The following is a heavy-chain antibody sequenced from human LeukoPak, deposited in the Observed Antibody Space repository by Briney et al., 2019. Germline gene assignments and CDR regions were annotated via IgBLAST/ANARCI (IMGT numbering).Heavy chain of an antibody. Sequence: GGSLRLSCAASGFTVSSNYMSWVRQAPGKGLECVSVLYSGGSTYYADSVKGRFTISRDNSKSTLYLQMNSLRAEDTAVYYCARGGDTHYDTLTGYYIDYYMDVWGKGTTVTVSS. CDR1: GFTVSSNY. V-gene: IGHV3-53*01. CDR2: LYSGGST. CDR3: ARGGDTHYDTLTGYYIDYYMDV. D-gene: IGHD3-9*01. J-gene: IGHJ6*03.